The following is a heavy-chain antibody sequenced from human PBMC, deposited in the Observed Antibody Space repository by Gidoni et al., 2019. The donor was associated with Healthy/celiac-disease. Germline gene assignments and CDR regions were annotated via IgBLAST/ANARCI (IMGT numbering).Heavy chain of an antibody. V-gene: IGHV4-34*01. CDR1: GGSFSGYY. CDR3: ARVELQLWLDY. CDR2: INHSGST. J-gene: IGHJ4*02. D-gene: IGHD5-18*01. Sequence: QVQLQQWGAGLLTPSETLSLTCAVYGGSFSGYYWSWIRQPPGKGLEWIGEINHSGSTNYNPSLKSRVTISVDTSKNQFSLKLSSVTAADTAVYYCARVELQLWLDYWGQGTLVTVSS.